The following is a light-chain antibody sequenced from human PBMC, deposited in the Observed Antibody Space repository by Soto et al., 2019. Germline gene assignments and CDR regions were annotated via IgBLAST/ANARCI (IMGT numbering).Light chain of an antibody. Sequence: EIVLTQSPGTLSLSPGGRATLSCRASQSVSSSYLAWYQQKPGQAPRLLIYGASSRATGIPDRFSGSGSGTDFTLTISRLEPEDFAVYYCQQYGSSPVTFGQGTNVDNK. CDR2: GAS. J-gene: IGKJ1*01. V-gene: IGKV3-20*01. CDR1: QSVSSSY. CDR3: QQYGSSPVT.